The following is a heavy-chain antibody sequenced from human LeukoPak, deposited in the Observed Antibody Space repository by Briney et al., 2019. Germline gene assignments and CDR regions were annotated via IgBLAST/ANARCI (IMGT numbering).Heavy chain of an antibody. D-gene: IGHD1-26*01. CDR2: LNPNSGAT. Sequence: ASVKVSCKASGYTFTFTSNDINWVRQATGQGLEWMGWLNPNSGATNYAQDFQGRVTMTRDTSISTAYMELSSLISDDTAMYYCARDRGGGIAHTFDYWGQGTLVTVSS. J-gene: IGHJ4*02. V-gene: IGHV1-2*02. CDR3: ARDRGGGIAHTFDY. CDR1: GYTFTFTSND.